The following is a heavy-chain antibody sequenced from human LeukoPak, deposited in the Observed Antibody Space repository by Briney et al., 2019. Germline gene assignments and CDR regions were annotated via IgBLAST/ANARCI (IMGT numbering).Heavy chain of an antibody. CDR1: GYTFTSFG. CDR3: AREGVPGAMFDY. CDR2: INPNSGGT. Sequence: GASVKVSCKASGYTFTSFGISWVRQAPGQGLEWMGWINPNSGGTNYAQKFQGRVTMTRDTSSSTAYMELNRLRSDDTAVYYCAREGVPGAMFDYWGQGTLVTVSS. V-gene: IGHV1-2*02. J-gene: IGHJ4*02. D-gene: IGHD2-2*01.